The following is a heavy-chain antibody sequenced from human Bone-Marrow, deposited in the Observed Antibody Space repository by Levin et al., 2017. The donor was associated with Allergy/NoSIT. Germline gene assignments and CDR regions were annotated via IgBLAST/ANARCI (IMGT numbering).Heavy chain of an antibody. J-gene: IGHJ3*02. V-gene: IGHV4-39*07. CDR2: TYTTGSA. CDR1: GGSIHRSSNY. CDR3: ARLFPYYDISTGYHDAFDI. D-gene: IGHD3-9*01. Sequence: SETLSLTCTVSGGSIHRSSNYWSYHWGWIRQPPGKGLEWIGRTYTTGSANYNPSLESRVTISVDTSKNQVSLELRSVTAADTAVYYCARLFPYYDISTGYHDAFDIWGPGTLVTVSS.